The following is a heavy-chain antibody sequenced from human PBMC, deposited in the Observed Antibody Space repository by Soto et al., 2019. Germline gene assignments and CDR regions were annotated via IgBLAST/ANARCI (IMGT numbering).Heavy chain of an antibody. CDR3: AKHLWFGELPRYDYYYGMAV. J-gene: IGHJ6*02. D-gene: IGHD3-10*01. CDR1: GFTFSSYA. Sequence: GESLKLSCAASGFTFSSYAMSWVRQAPGKGLEWVSAISGSGGSTYYADSVKGRFTISRDNSKNTLYLQMNSLRAEDTAVYYCAKHLWFGELPRYDYYYGMAVWGQGTTVTVSS. CDR2: ISGSGGST. V-gene: IGHV3-23*01.